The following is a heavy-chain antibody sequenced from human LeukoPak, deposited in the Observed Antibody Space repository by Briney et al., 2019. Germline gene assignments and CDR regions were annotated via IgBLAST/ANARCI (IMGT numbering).Heavy chain of an antibody. J-gene: IGHJ4*02. CDR1: GFTFSDYY. CDR3: ARGYDFWSGYTFPYYFDY. Sequence: GGSLRLSCAASGFTFSDYYMSWMRQAPGKGLEGVSYISSSGSTIYYADSVKGRFTISRDNAKNSLYLQMNSLRAEDTAVYYCARGYDFWSGYTFPYYFDYWGQGTLVTVSS. D-gene: IGHD3-3*01. CDR2: ISSSGSTI. V-gene: IGHV3-11*01.